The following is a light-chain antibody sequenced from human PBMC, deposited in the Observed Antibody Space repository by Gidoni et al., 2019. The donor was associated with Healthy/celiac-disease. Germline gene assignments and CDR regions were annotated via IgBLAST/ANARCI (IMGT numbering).Light chain of an antibody. CDR3: QQYDNLPLT. Sequence: LQITQSPSSLSASVGDRGTITFQASQDISNYLNWYQQKPGKAPKLLIYDASNLETGVPSRFSGSGSGTDFTFTISSLQPEDIATYYCQQYDNLPLTFGGGTKVEIK. CDR1: QDISNY. CDR2: DAS. V-gene: IGKV1-33*01. J-gene: IGKJ4*01.